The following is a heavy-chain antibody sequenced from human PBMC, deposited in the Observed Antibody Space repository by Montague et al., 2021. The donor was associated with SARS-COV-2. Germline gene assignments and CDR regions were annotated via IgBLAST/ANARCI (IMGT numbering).Heavy chain of an antibody. CDR2: ISSRGCYT. CDR3: AKVWGYYDSSGYYYVWGFDH. CDR1: GFTFNSHA. J-gene: IGHJ4*02. Sequence: SLRLSCAASGFTFNSHAMTRARQPPGKGLDWVSTISSRGCYTYFADSVKGRFTISRDNSNSTVFLQMNSLRVEDTAVYYCAKVWGYYDSSGYYYVWGFDHWGQGTLVTVSS. V-gene: IGHV3-23*01. D-gene: IGHD3-22*01.